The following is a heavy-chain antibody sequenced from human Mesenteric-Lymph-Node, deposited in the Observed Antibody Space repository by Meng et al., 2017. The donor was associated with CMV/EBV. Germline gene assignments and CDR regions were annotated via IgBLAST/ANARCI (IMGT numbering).Heavy chain of an antibody. J-gene: IGHJ5*02. CDR1: GGSISSYY. V-gene: IGHV4-59*01. CDR2: IYYSGST. Sequence: SETLSLTCTVSGGSISSYYWSWIRQPPGKGLEWIGYIYYSGSTNYNPSLKSRVTISVDTSKNQFSLKLSSVTAADTAVYYCARDAYSYGLGWFDPWGQGTPVTVSS. D-gene: IGHD5-18*01. CDR3: ARDAYSYGLGWFDP.